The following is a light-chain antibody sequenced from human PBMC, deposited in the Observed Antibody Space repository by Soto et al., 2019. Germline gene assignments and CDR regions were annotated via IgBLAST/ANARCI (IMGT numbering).Light chain of an antibody. CDR3: QQYGSSPLT. J-gene: IGKJ4*01. Sequence: EIVLTQSPDTLSLSPGERATLSCRASQSVTYDQLAWYRQTPGQAPRLLIYGASSRAAGIPDRFSGSGSGTDFTLTISRLEPEDFVVYYCQQYGSSPLTFGGGTKVEIK. CDR2: GAS. CDR1: QSVTYDQ. V-gene: IGKV3-20*01.